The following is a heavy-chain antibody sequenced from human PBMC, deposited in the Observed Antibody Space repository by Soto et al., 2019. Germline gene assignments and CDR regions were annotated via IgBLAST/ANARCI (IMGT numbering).Heavy chain of an antibody. CDR2: IYYSGST. Sequence: SETLSLTCTVSGGSVSSGSYYWSWIRQPPGKGLEWIGYIYYSGSTNYNPSLKSRVTISVDTSKNQFSLKLSSVTAADTAVYYCARDKGSYYRYFDYWGQGTLVTVSS. CDR3: ARDKGSYYRYFDY. V-gene: IGHV4-61*01. CDR1: GGSVSSGSYY. D-gene: IGHD1-26*01. J-gene: IGHJ4*02.